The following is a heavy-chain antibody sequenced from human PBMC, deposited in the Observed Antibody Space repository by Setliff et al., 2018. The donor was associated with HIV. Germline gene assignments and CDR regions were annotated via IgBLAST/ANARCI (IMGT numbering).Heavy chain of an antibody. CDR1: GGSISSGSYY. CDR3: ARVPFTTGFDY. D-gene: IGHD3-3*01. J-gene: IGHJ4*02. CDR2: SYTSGST. Sequence: SETLSLTCTVSGGSISSGSYYWSWIRQPAGKGLEWIGRSYTSGSTNYNPSLISRVTISVDTSKNQFSLRLSSVTAADTAVFYCARVPFTTGFDYWGQGILVTVSS. V-gene: IGHV4-61*02.